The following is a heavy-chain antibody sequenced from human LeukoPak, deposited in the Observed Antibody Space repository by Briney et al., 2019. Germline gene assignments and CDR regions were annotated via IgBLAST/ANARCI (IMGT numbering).Heavy chain of an antibody. D-gene: IGHD3-10*01. J-gene: IGHJ4*02. V-gene: IGHV4-34*01. Sequence: SETLSLTCAVYGGSFSGYYWSWIRQPPGKGLEWIGEMNHSGSTNYNPSLKSRVTISVDTSKNQFSLKLSSVTAADTAVYYCARGVLHSYYGSGSLLGHLNYFDYWGQGTLVTVSS. CDR1: GGSFSGYY. CDR3: ARGVLHSYYGSGSLLGHLNYFDY. CDR2: MNHSGST.